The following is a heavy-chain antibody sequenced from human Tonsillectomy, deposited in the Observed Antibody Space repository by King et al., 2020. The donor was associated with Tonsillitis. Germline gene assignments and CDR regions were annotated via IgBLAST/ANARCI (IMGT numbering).Heavy chain of an antibody. V-gene: IGHV4-34*01. CDR1: GESFSGYY. CDR3: ARGFDSSGFTWLDP. Sequence: VQLQQGGAGLLKPSETLSLTCAVNGESFSGYYWNWIRQPPGKGLEWIGEINHSGTTNYNPSLRSRVTISVETSKNQFSLKLSSVTVADTAVYYCARGFDSSGFTWLDPWGQGTQVTVSS. D-gene: IGHD3-22*01. J-gene: IGHJ5*02. CDR2: INHSGTT.